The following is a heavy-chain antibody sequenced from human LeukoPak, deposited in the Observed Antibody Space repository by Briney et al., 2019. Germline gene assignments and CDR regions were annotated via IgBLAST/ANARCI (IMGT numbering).Heavy chain of an antibody. V-gene: IGHV4-34*01. CDR1: GGSFSGYY. CDR2: INHSGST. J-gene: IGHJ3*02. Sequence: PSETLSLTCAVYGGSFSGYYWSWIRQPPGKGLEWIGEINHSGSTNYKPSLKSRVTISVDTSKNQFSLKLSSVTAADTAVYYCARGGARLITGTTWGAFDIWGQGTMVTVSS. CDR3: ARGGARLITGTTWGAFDI. D-gene: IGHD1-7*01.